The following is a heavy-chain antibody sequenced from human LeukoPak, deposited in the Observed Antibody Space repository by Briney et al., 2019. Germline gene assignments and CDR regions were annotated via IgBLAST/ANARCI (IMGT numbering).Heavy chain of an antibody. D-gene: IGHD6-19*01. CDR2: INAGNGNT. CDR3: ARDVRAVAGTVSYYFDY. J-gene: IGHJ4*02. Sequence: ASVKVSCKATGYTFTTYAMHWLRQAPGQRLEWRGWINAGNGNTRYSQKFQGRVTITGDTSASTAYMELRSLTSEDTAVYYCARDVRAVAGTVSYYFDYWGQGTLVTVSS. V-gene: IGHV1-3*01. CDR1: GYTFTTYA.